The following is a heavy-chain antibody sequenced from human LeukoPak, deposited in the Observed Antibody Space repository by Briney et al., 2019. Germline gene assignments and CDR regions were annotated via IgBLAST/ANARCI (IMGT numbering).Heavy chain of an antibody. CDR3: ATETSAWSAFDI. CDR1: GLTFSRQW. D-gene: IGHD6-19*01. Sequence: PGGSLRLSCEASGLTFSRQWMFWVRQVPGKGLVWVSQIDRDGTSTGYADSVKGRFTISRDNAKNTLYLQMDSLRAEDTAVYYCATETSAWSAFDIWGQGTMVTVSA. J-gene: IGHJ3*02. V-gene: IGHV3-74*01. CDR2: IDRDGTST.